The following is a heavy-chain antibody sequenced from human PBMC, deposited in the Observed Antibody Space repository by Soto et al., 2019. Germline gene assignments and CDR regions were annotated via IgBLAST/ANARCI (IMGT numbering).Heavy chain of an antibody. J-gene: IGHJ4*02. CDR3: AKGLRFLEWLPPFDY. CDR1: GFTFSSHA. D-gene: IGHD3-3*01. V-gene: IGHV3-23*01. CDR2: IRGTGGST. Sequence: GGSLRLSCAASGFTFSSHAMSWVRQAPGKGLEWVSAIRGTGGSTHYADSVKGRFTISRDNSKNTLYLQMNSLRAEDTAVYYCAKGLRFLEWLPPFDYWGQGTLVTVSS.